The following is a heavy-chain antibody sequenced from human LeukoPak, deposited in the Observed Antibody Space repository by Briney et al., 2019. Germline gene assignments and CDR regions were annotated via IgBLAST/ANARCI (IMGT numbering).Heavy chain of an antibody. V-gene: IGHV3-23*01. CDR2: ISGSGGST. D-gene: IGHD3-22*01. Sequence: GGSLRLSCAASGFTFSSYAMSWVRQAPGKGLEWVSAISGSGGSTYYADSVKGRFTISRDSSKNTLYLQMNSLRAEDTVVYYCVKDMGYDNSGYYYGFDYWGQGTLVTVSS. CDR1: GFTFSSYA. J-gene: IGHJ4*02. CDR3: VKDMGYDNSGYYYGFDY.